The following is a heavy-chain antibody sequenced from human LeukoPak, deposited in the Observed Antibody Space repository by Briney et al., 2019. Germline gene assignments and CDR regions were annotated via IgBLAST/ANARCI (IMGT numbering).Heavy chain of an antibody. CDR3: ARAGYCSGGSCYGSDY. CDR1: GFTFSSYG. D-gene: IGHD2-15*01. Sequence: GGSLRLSCAASGFTFSSYGMHWVRQAPGRGLEWVAAIWYDGSIQYYADSVRGRFTISRDNSKSTLYLQMDSLRAEDTAVYYCARAGYCSGGSCYGSDYWGQGTLGSVSS. CDR2: IWYDGSIQ. J-gene: IGHJ4*02. V-gene: IGHV3-33*01.